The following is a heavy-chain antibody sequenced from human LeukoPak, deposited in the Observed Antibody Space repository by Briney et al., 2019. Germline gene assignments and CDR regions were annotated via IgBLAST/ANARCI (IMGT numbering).Heavy chain of an antibody. V-gene: IGHV3-7*03. CDR1: GFSFSTYS. D-gene: IGHD4-17*01. Sequence: GGSLRLSCAASGFSFSTYSMNWVRQAPGKGLEWVANIKQDGSEKYYVDSVKGRFTISRDNAKNSLYLQMNSLRAEDTAVYYCARDYGDYVSDYWGQGTLVTVSS. J-gene: IGHJ4*02. CDR3: ARDYGDYVSDY. CDR2: IKQDGSEK.